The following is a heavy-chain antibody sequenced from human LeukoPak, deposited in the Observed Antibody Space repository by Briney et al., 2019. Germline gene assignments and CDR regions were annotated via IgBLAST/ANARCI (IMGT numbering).Heavy chain of an antibody. Sequence: GGSLRLSCAASGFTFLTYAMHWVRQAPGKGLEWVSGISWNSGSIGYADSVKGRFTISRDNAKNSLYLQMNSLRAEDTALYYCAKDMNAAADGGSGLDYWGQGTLVTVSS. J-gene: IGHJ4*02. CDR3: AKDMNAAADGGSGLDY. D-gene: IGHD6-13*01. V-gene: IGHV3-9*01. CDR1: GFTFLTYA. CDR2: ISWNSGSI.